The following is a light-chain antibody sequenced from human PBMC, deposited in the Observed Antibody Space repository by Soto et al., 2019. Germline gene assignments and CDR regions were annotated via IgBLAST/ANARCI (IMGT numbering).Light chain of an antibody. CDR3: GTWDNSLSAGL. V-gene: IGLV1-51*01. CDR2: DDV. CDR1: SRDVGGY. J-gene: IGLJ2*01. Sequence: QSALTQPPSASGSPGESVTMSCSGTSRDVGGYVSWYQQFPGTAPQLVIYDDVKRSPGIPDRFSASKSGTSATLAITGLQTGDEADYYCGTWDNSLSAGLFGTGTKLTVL.